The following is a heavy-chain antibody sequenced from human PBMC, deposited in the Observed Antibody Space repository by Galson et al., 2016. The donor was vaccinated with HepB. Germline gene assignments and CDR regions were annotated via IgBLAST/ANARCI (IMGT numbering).Heavy chain of an antibody. CDR1: GLTFSTCD. J-gene: IGHJ5*02. V-gene: IGHV3-23*01. D-gene: IGHD3-16*01. Sequence: SLRLSCAVSGLTFSTCDMTWVRQAPGKGLEWVSSIGTDEYTYYADSVKGRVTISRDNSKNTLYLQMNSLRAEDTAVYYCAILKLGTLFDPWGQGTVVTVSS. CDR3: AILKLGTLFDP. CDR2: IGTDEYT.